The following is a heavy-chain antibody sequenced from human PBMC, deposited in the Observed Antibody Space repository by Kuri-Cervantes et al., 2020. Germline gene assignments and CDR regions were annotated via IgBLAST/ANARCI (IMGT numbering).Heavy chain of an antibody. V-gene: IGHV4-59*08. CDR1: GGSISSYY. J-gene: IGHJ4*02. Sequence: GSLRLSCTVSGGSISSYYWSWIRQPPGKGLEWIGYIYYSGSTNYNPSLKSRVTISVDTSKNQFSLELSSVTAADTAVYYCARRPGSRSIAAAGTYYFDYWGQGTLVTVSS. D-gene: IGHD6-13*01. CDR3: ARRPGSRSIAAAGTYYFDY. CDR2: IYYSGST.